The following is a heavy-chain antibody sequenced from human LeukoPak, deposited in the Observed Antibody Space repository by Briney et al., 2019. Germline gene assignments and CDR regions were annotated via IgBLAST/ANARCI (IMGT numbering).Heavy chain of an antibody. CDR1: GGSISSYY. V-gene: IGHV4-4*07. J-gene: IGHJ4*02. CDR2: IYTSGGT. D-gene: IGHD3-10*01. Sequence: PSETLSLTCTVSGGSISSYYWSWIRQPAGKGLEWIGRIYTSGGTNYSPSLKSRVTMSVDTSKNQFSLKLSSVTAADTAVYYCAAASQLWLIDQWGQGTLVVVSS. CDR3: AAASQLWLIDQ.